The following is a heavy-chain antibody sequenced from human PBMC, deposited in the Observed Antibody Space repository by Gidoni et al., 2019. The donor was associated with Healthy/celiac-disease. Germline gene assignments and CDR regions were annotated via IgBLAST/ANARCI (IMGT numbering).Heavy chain of an antibody. Sequence: EVQLVESGGGLVKPGGSLRLSCAASGFTFSSYRMNWVRQAPGKGLEWVSSISSSSSYIYYADSVKGRFTISRDNAKNSLYLQMNSLRAEDTAVYYCARDSGVVHPDYVLGEGYYGMDVWGQGTTVTVSS. CDR3: ARDSGVVHPDYVLGEGYYGMDV. D-gene: IGHD4-17*01. J-gene: IGHJ6*02. CDR1: GFTFSSYR. CDR2: ISSSSSYI. V-gene: IGHV3-21*01.